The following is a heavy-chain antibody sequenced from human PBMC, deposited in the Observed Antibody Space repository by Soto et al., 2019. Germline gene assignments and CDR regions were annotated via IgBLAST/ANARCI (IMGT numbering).Heavy chain of an antibody. D-gene: IGHD2-2*01. Sequence: PSETLSLTCAVYGGSFSGYYWSWIRQPPGKGLEWIGEVNHSGSTNFNPSLKSRVAISVDTSKKQFSLKLTSVTAADTAVYYCARGKVTSLPLVRYSYYYMDVWGKGTTVTVSS. J-gene: IGHJ6*03. CDR2: VNHSGST. CDR1: GGSFSGYY. CDR3: ARGKVTSLPLVRYSYYYMDV. V-gene: IGHV4-34*01.